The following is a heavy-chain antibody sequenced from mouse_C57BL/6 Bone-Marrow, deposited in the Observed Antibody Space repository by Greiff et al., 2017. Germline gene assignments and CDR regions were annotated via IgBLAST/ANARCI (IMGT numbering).Heavy chain of an antibody. CDR2: IHPNSGST. Sequence: QVQLQQPGAELVKPGASVKLSCKASGYTFTSYWMHWVKQRPRQGLEWIGMIHPNSGSTNYNEKFKSKATLTVDKSSSTAYMQLSSLTSEDSAVYYCAREGYTLFDYWGQGTTLTVSS. V-gene: IGHV1-64*01. CDR3: AREGYTLFDY. J-gene: IGHJ2*01. D-gene: IGHD2-2*01. CDR1: GYTFTSYW.